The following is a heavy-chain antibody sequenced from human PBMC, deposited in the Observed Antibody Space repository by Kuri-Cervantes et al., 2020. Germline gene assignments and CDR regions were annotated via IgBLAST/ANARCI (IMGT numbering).Heavy chain of an antibody. V-gene: IGHV1-18*01. CDR3: ARDPGVGTIDY. Sequence: ASVKVSCKASGYTFTRYGISWVRQAPGQGLEWMGWISAYNGDTNYAQKFQGRVIMTTDTSTTTAYMELRSLTSDDTAVYYCARDPGVGTIDYWGQGTLVTVSS. CDR1: GYTFTRYG. J-gene: IGHJ4*02. CDR2: ISAYNGDT. D-gene: IGHD1-14*01.